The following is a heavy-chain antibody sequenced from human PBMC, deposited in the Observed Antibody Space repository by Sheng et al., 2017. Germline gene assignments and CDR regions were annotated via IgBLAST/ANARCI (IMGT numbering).Heavy chain of an antibody. Sequence: QVQLQQWGAGLLKPSETLSLTCAVYGGSFSGYYWSWIRQPPGKGLEWIGEINHSGSTNYNPSLKSRVTISVDTSKNQFSLKLSSVTAADTAVYYCARGRIAAAGTKGYFDYWGQGTLVTVSS. CDR2: INHSGST. J-gene: IGHJ4*02. D-gene: IGHD6-13*01. V-gene: IGHV4-34*01. CDR1: GGSFSGYY. CDR3: ARGRIAAAGTKGYFDY.